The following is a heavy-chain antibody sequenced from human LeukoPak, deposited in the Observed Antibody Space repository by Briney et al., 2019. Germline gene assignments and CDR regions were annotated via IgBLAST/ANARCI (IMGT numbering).Heavy chain of an antibody. CDR2: MKEDGSDI. V-gene: IGHV3-7*01. CDR3: AKKEGDTYASWYMDA. J-gene: IGHJ6*03. CDR1: GFIFSSYT. D-gene: IGHD2-21*02. Sequence: GGSLRLSCVASGFIFSSYTMSWVRQAPGKGLEWVAKMKEDGSDIYYVDSVKGRFTICRDNAKNSLCLQMSNLRAEDTAVYYCAKKEGDTYASWYMDAWGKGTTVTVSS.